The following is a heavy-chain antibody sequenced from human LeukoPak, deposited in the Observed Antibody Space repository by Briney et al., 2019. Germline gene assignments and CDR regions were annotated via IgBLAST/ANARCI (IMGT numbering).Heavy chain of an antibody. CDR2: IYTGGGT. CDR1: GFIVSSYY. CDR3: ARSEGDY. Sequence: PGGSLRLSCAASGFIVSSYYMNWVRQAPGKGLEWVSVIYTGGGTYYADSVKGRFTISRDNSKSTLYLQMNSLRAEDTAVYYCARSEGDYWGQGTLVTVSS. J-gene: IGHJ4*02. V-gene: IGHV3-53*01.